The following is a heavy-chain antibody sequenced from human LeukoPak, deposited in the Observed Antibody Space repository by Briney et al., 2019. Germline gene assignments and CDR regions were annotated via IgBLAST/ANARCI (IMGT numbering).Heavy chain of an antibody. J-gene: IGHJ1*01. D-gene: IGHD3-22*01. Sequence: GASVKVSCKTSGYTFTGYYIHWVRQAPGQGLEWMGWINPNSGGTSYAQKFQGRVTMTRDTSISTVYMELRRLRSDDTAVFYCARGYYDSSDFEYLQHWGQGTLVTVSS. CDR1: GYTFTGYY. CDR2: INPNSGGT. CDR3: ARGYYDSSDFEYLQH. V-gene: IGHV1-2*02.